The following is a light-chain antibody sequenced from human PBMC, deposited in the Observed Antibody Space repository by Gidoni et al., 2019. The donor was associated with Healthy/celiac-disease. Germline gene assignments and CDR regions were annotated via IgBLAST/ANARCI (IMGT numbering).Light chain of an antibody. J-gene: IGKJ4*01. CDR1: QGVSSY. Sequence: EIVLTQSPATLSLSPRERATLSCRASQGVSSYLAWYQQKPGQAPRLLIYDASNRATGIPARFSGSGPGTDFTLTISSLEPEDFAVYYCQQRSNWHSLTFGGGTKVEIK. CDR2: DAS. CDR3: QQRSNWHSLT. V-gene: IGKV3D-11*01.